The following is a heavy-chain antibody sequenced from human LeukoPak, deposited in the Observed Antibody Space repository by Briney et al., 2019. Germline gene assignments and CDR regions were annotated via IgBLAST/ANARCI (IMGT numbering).Heavy chain of an antibody. Sequence: PGGSLRLSCAASGFTFSSYGMHWVRQAPGKGLEWVAFIRYDGSNKYYADSVKGRFTISRDNSKSTLYLQMNSLRAEDTAVYYCAKGGCSGGSCYWFDPWGQGTLVTVSS. CDR1: GFTFSSYG. J-gene: IGHJ5*02. D-gene: IGHD2-15*01. V-gene: IGHV3-30*02. CDR2: IRYDGSNK. CDR3: AKGGCSGGSCYWFDP.